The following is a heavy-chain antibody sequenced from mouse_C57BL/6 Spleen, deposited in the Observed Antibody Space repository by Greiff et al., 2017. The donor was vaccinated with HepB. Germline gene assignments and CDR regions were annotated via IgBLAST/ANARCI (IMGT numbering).Heavy chain of an antibody. D-gene: IGHD1-1*01. V-gene: IGHV5-17*01. CDR2: ISSGSSTI. Sequence: EVKVEESGGGLVKPGGSLKLSCAASGFTFSDYGMHWVRQAPEKGLEWVAYISSGSSTIYYADTVKGRFTISRDNAKNTLFLQMTSLRSEDTAMYYCARDYGGYYAMDYWGQGTSVTVSS. CDR3: ARDYGGYYAMDY. J-gene: IGHJ4*01. CDR1: GFTFSDYG.